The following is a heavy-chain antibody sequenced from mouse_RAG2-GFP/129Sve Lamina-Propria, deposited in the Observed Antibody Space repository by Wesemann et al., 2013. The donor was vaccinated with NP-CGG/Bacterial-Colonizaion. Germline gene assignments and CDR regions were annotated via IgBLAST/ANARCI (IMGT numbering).Heavy chain of an antibody. Sequence: QVQLQQPGAELVKPGASVKVSCKASGYTFTSYWMHWVKQRPGQGLEWIGDINPNNGGTSYNQKFKGKATLTVDKSSSTAYMELRSLTSEDSAVYYCARPVWYFDVWGTGTTVTVSS. CDR1: GYTFTSYW. CDR3: ARPVWYFDV. V-gene: IGHV1-53*01. J-gene: IGHJ1*03. CDR2: INPNNGGT.